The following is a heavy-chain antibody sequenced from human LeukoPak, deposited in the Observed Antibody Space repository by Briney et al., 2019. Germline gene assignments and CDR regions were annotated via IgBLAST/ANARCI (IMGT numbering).Heavy chain of an antibody. CDR2: INHSGST. CDR3: ARHGRLRSVDY. J-gene: IGHJ4*02. Sequence: SETLSLTCAVYGGSFSGYYWSWIRQPPGKGLEWIGEINHSGSTNYNPSLKSRVTISVDTSKNQFSLKLSSVTAADTAVYYCARHGRLRSVDYWGQGTLVTVSS. V-gene: IGHV4-34*01. CDR1: GGSFSGYY. D-gene: IGHD4-17*01.